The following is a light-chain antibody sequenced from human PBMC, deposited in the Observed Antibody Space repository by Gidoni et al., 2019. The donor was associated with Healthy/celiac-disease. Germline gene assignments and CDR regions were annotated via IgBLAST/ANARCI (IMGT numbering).Light chain of an antibody. J-gene: IGKJ2*01. CDR3: QQYNNWPET. Sequence: EIVMTQSPATLSVSPGERATLSCRASQSVSSNLAWYQQKPGQAPRLLIYGASPRATGIPARFTLTISSLQSEDFAVYYCQQYNNWPETFGQGTKLEIK. V-gene: IGKV3-15*01. CDR2: GAS. CDR1: QSVSSN.